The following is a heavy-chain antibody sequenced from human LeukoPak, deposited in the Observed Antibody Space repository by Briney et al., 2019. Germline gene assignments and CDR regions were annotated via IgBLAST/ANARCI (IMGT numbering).Heavy chain of an antibody. CDR2: ISYDGSNK. D-gene: IGHD2-2*01. J-gene: IGHJ4*02. CDR1: VFTFSSYA. V-gene: IGHV3-30*01. Sequence: GRSVRLLCAASVFTFSSYAMLGARHARGKALEWVTVISYDGSNKYYADSVKGRFTISRDNTKNTLYLQMNSLRAEDMVVYYCARGTRGYYFDYWGQGTLVTVSS. CDR3: ARGTRGYYFDY.